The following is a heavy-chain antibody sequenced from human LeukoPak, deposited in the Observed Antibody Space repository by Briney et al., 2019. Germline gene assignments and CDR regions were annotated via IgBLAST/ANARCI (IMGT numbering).Heavy chain of an antibody. CDR2: INHSGST. CDR1: GGSFSGYY. V-gene: IGHV4-34*01. CDR3: ARGKNRNYDILTGYYKGTPFDY. Sequence: PSETLSLTCAVYGGSFSGYYWSWIRQPPGKGLEWIGEINHSGSTNYNPSLKSRVTISVDTSKNQFSLKLSSVTAADTAVYYCARGKNRNYDILTGYYKGTPFDYWGQGTLVTVSS. J-gene: IGHJ4*02. D-gene: IGHD3-9*01.